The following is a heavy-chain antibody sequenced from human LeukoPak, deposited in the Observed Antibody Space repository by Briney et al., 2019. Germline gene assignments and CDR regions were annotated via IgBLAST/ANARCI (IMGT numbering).Heavy chain of an antibody. D-gene: IGHD2-15*01. V-gene: IGHV3-23*01. CDR1: GFTFSSYA. CDR2: ISGSGGST. J-gene: IGHJ3*02. Sequence: GCSLTLSCAASGFTFSSYAMSWVRQAPATGLEWVSAISGSGGSTYYADSLKGRFTISRDNSKNTLYLQMNSLRPENTAVYYCAKLSGGSRKDAFDIWGQGKMVTVSS. CDR3: AKLSGGSRKDAFDI.